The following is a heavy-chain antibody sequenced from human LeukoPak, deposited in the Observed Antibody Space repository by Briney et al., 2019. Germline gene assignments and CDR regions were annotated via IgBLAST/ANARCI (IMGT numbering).Heavy chain of an antibody. CDR2: IIPIFGTA. CDR3: ARALLWFGETPHWFDP. J-gene: IGHJ5*02. Sequence: SVKVSCKASGGTFSSYAISWVRQAPGQGLEWMGGIIPIFGTANYAQKFQGRVTITADESTSTAYMGLSSLRSEDTAVYYCARALLWFGETPHWFDPWGQGTLVTVSS. CDR1: GGTFSSYA. V-gene: IGHV1-69*13. D-gene: IGHD3-10*01.